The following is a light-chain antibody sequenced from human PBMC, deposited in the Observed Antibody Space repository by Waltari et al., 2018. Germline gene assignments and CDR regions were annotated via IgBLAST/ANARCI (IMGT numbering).Light chain of an antibody. Sequence: QSALTQPASVSGSPGQSITISCTGTNRAVGSYDYVPWYQQYPGKAPKLLIYEVNNRPSGVSSRFSGSKSGNTASLTISGLQADDEADYYCSSYRSTSTLYVFGTGTKVTVL. V-gene: IGLV2-14*01. CDR1: NRAVGSYDY. CDR3: SSYRSTSTLYV. CDR2: EVN. J-gene: IGLJ1*01.